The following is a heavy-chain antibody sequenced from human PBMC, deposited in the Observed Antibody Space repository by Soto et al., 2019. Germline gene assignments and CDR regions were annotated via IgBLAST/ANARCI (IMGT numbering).Heavy chain of an antibody. Sequence: SETLSLPCTVSGGSIRSGGYYCSWIRQHPGKGLEWIGYIYYSGSTYYNPSLKSRGTISVDTSKNQLSLKLSSGTAADTAVYYFASTRGRDTRVANWFGPYGEGILVYVSS. D-gene: IGHD5-12*01. CDR3: ASTRGRDTRVANWFGP. V-gene: IGHV4-31*03. CDR2: IYYSGST. J-gene: IGHJ5*02. CDR1: GGSIRSGGYY.